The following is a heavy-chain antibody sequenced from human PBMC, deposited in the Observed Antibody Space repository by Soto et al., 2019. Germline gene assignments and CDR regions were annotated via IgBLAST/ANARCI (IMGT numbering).Heavy chain of an antibody. CDR1: GYSFTSYW. V-gene: IGHV5-51*01. CDR3: ARHAYDFWSGHPNPRYYYGMDV. CDR2: IYPGDSNT. Sequence: HGESLKISCKGSGYSFTSYWIGWGRQMPGKGLEWMGIIYPGDSNTRYSPSLQGQVTISVDKSISTAYLQWSSLKATDTAMYYCARHAYDFWSGHPNPRYYYGMDVWGQGTTVTVSS. D-gene: IGHD3-3*01. J-gene: IGHJ6*02.